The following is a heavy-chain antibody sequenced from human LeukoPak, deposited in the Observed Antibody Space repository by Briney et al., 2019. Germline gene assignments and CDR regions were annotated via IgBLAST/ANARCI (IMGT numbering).Heavy chain of an antibody. CDR1: GFTFSSYA. V-gene: IGHV3-49*04. CDR2: IRSKAYGGTT. Sequence: PGGSLRLSCAASGFTFSSYAMSWVRQAPGKGLEWVSFIRSKAYGGTTEYAASVKGRFTISRDDSKSIAYLQMNSLKTEDTAVYYCTRVASPAASWYFDYWGQGTLVTVSS. J-gene: IGHJ4*02. CDR3: TRVASPAASWYFDY. D-gene: IGHD6-13*01.